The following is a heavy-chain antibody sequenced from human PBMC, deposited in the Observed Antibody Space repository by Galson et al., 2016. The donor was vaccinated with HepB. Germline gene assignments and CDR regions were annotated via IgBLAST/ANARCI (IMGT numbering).Heavy chain of an antibody. D-gene: IGHD2-21*01. Sequence: SETLSLTCTVSGGSLSSFYWSWIRQPPGKELEWIGYISYSGSTNYNPSLQSRVTISIDTSQNQFSLKLSSVTAADSAVYYCTRGAKGVVGAADPWGRGTLVIVSS. J-gene: IGHJ5*02. V-gene: IGHV4-59*01. CDR1: GGSLSSFY. CDR2: ISYSGST. CDR3: TRGAKGVVGAADP.